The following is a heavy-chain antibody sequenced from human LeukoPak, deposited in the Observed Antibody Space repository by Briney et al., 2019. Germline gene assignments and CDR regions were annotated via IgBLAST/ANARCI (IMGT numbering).Heavy chain of an antibody. CDR2: IYYSGST. CDR1: GGSISSGGYY. CDR3: ARVPFGGDYGNYYYYYGMDV. V-gene: IGHV4-31*03. Sequence: SETLSLTCTVSGGSISSGGYYWSWIRQHPGKGVEWVGYIYYSGSTYYNPSLKSRVTISVDTPKNQFSLKLSSVTAADTAVYYCARVPFGGDYGNYYYYYGMDVWGQGTTVTVSS. J-gene: IGHJ6*02. D-gene: IGHD2-21*02.